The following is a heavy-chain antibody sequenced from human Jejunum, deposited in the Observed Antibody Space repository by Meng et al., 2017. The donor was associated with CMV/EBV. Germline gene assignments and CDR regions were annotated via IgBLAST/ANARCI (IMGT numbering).Heavy chain of an antibody. CDR2: VYFTGHS. D-gene: IGHD1-1*01. V-gene: IGHV4-39*07. J-gene: IGHJ4*02. Sequence: LHQEVPGLGLGSPSDTTSLTLYVSGHSISNTDYYCAWIRQPPGKGLEWIGTVYFTGHSYLNPSFKNRVTISVDTSKNHFSLKLYSVTAADTAVYYCARDDHNQRAYFDYWGQGALVTVSS. CDR1: GHSISNTDYY. CDR3: ARDDHNQRAYFDY.